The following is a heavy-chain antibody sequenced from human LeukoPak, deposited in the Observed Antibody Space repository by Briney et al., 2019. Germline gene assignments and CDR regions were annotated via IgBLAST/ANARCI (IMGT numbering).Heavy chain of an antibody. CDR3: AREEGVIAVAGTKTYYFDY. CDR2: IKQDGNEK. CDR1: GFTFSRYW. V-gene: IGHV3-7*01. Sequence: PGGSLRLSCVASGFTFSRYWMSWVRQAPGKGPEWVANIKQDGNEKYYVDSVKGRFTISRDNAKNSLYLQMNSLRAEDTAVYYCAREEGVIAVAGTKTYYFDYWGQGTLVTVSS. D-gene: IGHD6-19*01. J-gene: IGHJ4*02.